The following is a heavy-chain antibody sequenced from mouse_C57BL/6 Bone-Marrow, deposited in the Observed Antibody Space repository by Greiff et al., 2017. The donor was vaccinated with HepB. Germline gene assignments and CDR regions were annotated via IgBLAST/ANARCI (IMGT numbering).Heavy chain of an antibody. CDR2: INPNNGGT. Sequence: EVKLQQSGPELVKPGASVKISCKASGYTFTDYYMNWVKQSHGKSLEWIGDINPNNGGTSYNQKFKGKATLTVDKSSSTAYMELRSLTSEDSAVYYCARGAFDYWGQGTTLTVSS. CDR1: GYTFTDYY. CDR3: ARGAFDY. V-gene: IGHV1-26*01. J-gene: IGHJ2*01.